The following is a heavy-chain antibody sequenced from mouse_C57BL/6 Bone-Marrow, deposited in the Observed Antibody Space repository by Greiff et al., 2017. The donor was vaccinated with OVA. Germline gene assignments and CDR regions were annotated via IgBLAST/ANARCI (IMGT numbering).Heavy chain of an antibody. V-gene: IGHV1-50*01. Sequence: VQLQQSGAELVKPGASVKLSCKASGYTFTSYWMQWVKQRPGQGLEWIGEIDPSDSYTNYNQKFKGKATLTVDTSSSTAYMQLSSLTSEDYAVYYCARRGSRFDYWGQGTTLTVSS. CDR2: IDPSDSYT. J-gene: IGHJ2*01. D-gene: IGHD1-1*01. CDR3: ARRGSRFDY. CDR1: GYTFTSYW.